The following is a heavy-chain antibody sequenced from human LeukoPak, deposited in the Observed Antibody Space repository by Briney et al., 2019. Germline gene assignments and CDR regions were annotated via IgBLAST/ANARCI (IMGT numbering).Heavy chain of an antibody. CDR3: ARHYYDFWSGYPNYYYYGMDV. V-gene: IGHV4-59*08. Sequence: SETLFLTCTVSGGSISSYCWSWIRQPPGKGLEWIRPIYYSESTNHNPSLKRRVTISVDTSKNQFCLKLSSVPAADTAVYYCARHYYDFWSGYPNYYYYGMDVWGQGTTVTVSS. J-gene: IGHJ6*02. CDR2: IYYSEST. D-gene: IGHD3-3*01. CDR1: GGSISSYC.